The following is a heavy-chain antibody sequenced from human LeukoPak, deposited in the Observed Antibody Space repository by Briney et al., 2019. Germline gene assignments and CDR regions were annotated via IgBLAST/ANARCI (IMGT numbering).Heavy chain of an antibody. D-gene: IGHD6-19*01. CDR2: IGAYNGNT. CDR3: ARDLRSSGWTENDY. CDR1: GYTFTTYG. V-gene: IGHV1-18*01. Sequence: ASVKVSCKASGYTFTTYGISWVRQAPGQGLEWMGWIGAYNGNTNYAQKLQGRVTLTTDTSTSTAYMELRSLGSDDTAVYYCARDLRSSGWTENDYWGPGTLVTVSS. J-gene: IGHJ4*02.